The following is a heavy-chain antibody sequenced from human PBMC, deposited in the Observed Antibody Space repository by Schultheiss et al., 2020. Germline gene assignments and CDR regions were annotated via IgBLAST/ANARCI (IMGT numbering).Heavy chain of an antibody. V-gene: IGHV4-4*07. Sequence: SQTLSLTCAVYGGSFSGYYWSWIRQPAGKGLEWIGRIYTSGSTNYNPSLKSRVTISVDKSKNQFSLKLSSVTAADTAVYYCARDIGVIIEYYFDYWGQGTLVTVSS. D-gene: IGHD3-3*01. CDR3: ARDIGVIIEYYFDY. CDR2: IYTSGST. J-gene: IGHJ4*02. CDR1: GGSFSGYY.